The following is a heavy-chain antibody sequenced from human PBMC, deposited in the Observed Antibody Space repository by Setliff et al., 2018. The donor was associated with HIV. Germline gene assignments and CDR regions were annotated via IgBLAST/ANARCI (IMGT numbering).Heavy chain of an antibody. J-gene: IGHJ6*03. D-gene: IGHD3-3*01. CDR2: INGNSGNT. Sequence: ASVKVSCKTSGYSFTGYYVHWVRQAPGQGLEWMGWINGNSGNTGYAQKFQGRVTMTRDTSITTAYMELSSLRSEDTAVYYCATDKSPLGWSMDVWGKGTMVTVSS. CDR1: GYSFTGYY. V-gene: IGHV1-8*02. CDR3: ATDKSPLGWSMDV.